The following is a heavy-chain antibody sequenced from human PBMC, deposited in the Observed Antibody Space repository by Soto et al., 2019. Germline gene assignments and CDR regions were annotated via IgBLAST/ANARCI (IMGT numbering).Heavy chain of an antibody. CDR3: AKDNAQPGVYYYYGMDV. CDR1: GFTFDAYT. Sequence: PGGSLRLSCAASGFTFDAYTMYWVRQAPGKGLEWVSLISWDGGSTYYADSVKGRFTISRDNSKNSLYLQMNSLRTEDTALYYCAKDNAQPGVYYYYGMDVWGQGTTVTVSS. D-gene: IGHD7-27*01. V-gene: IGHV3-43*01. J-gene: IGHJ6*02. CDR2: ISWDGGST.